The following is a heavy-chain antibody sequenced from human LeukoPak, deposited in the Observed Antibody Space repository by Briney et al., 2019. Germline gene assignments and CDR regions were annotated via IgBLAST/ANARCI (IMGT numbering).Heavy chain of an antibody. CDR3: ARGSIAAAGKGPGVNMDV. Sequence: GGSLRLSCAASGFTFSSYSMNWVRQAPGKGLEWVSSISSSSSYIYYADSVKGRFTISRDNAKNSLYLQMNSLRAEDTAVYYCARGSIAAAGKGPGVNMDVWGKGTTVTVSS. J-gene: IGHJ6*03. CDR2: ISSSSSYI. D-gene: IGHD6-13*01. CDR1: GFTFSSYS. V-gene: IGHV3-21*01.